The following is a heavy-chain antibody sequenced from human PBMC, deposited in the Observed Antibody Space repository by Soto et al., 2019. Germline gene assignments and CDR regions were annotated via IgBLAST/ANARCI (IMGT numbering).Heavy chain of an antibody. V-gene: IGHV3-30*03. J-gene: IGHJ5*02. CDR1: GFTLSSYG. CDR2: ISFDGSDQ. CDR3: AQSQIPFSSGWFSLSS. Sequence: QVQLVESGGGVVQPGRSLRLSCAASGFTLSSYGMHWVRQAPGKGLEWVAVISFDGSDQYYGDSVKGRFTISRDKSKNTVFLQLNSLRTEDTAVYYCAQSQIPFSSGWFSLSSWGQGNLVTVAS. D-gene: IGHD6-19*01.